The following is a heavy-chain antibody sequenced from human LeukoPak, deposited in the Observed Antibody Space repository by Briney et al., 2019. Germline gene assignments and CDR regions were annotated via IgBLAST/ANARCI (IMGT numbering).Heavy chain of an antibody. Sequence: GGSLRLSCEVSGFTFSSYWMSWVRQAPGKGLEWVANIKQDGSEKYYVDSVKGRFTISRDNAKNSLYLQMNSLRAEDTAVYYCARDAGYCSGGSCLDYWGQGTLVTVSS. J-gene: IGHJ4*02. CDR3: ARDAGYCSGGSCLDY. V-gene: IGHV3-7*04. D-gene: IGHD2-15*01. CDR1: GFTFSSYW. CDR2: IKQDGSEK.